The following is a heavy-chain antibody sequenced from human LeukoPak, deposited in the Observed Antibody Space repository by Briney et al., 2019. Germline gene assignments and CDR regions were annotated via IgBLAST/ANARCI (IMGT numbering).Heavy chain of an antibody. CDR3: ARGGAARPDF. V-gene: IGHV3-23*01. CDR1: GFTFSSYA. CDR2: FSGSGGGT. Sequence: GGSLRLSCAASGFTFSSYAMSWVRQAPGKGLEWVSAFSGSGGGTYYADSVKGRFTISRDNSKNTLYLQMSSLRVEDTAVYYCARGGAARPDFWGQGTLVTVSS. J-gene: IGHJ4*02. D-gene: IGHD6-6*01.